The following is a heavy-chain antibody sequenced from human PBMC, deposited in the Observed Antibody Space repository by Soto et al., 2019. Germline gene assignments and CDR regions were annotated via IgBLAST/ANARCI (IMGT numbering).Heavy chain of an antibody. CDR3: AKDGAGGAVFVFGHYYYGMDV. CDR1: GFTFSSYA. D-gene: IGHD3-3*01. V-gene: IGHV3-23*01. CDR2: ISGSGGST. Sequence: EVQLLESGGGLVQPGGSLRLSCAASGFTFSSYAMSWVRQAPGKGLEWVSAISGSGGSTYYADSVKGRFTISRDNSKNPLYLQMNSLRAEETAVYYCAKDGAGGAVFVFGHYYYGMDVWGQGTTVTVSS. J-gene: IGHJ6*02.